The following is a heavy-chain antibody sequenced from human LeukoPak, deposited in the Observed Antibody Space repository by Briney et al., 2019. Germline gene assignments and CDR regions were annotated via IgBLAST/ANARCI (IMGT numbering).Heavy chain of an antibody. D-gene: IGHD3-3*01. J-gene: IGHJ6*03. Sequence: EASVKVSCKASGYTFTGYYMHWVRQAPGQGLEWMGIINPSGGSTSYAQKFQGRVTMTRDTSTSTVYMELSSLRSEDTAVYYCARAGGYYDFWSGYYTSYYYYMDVWGKGTTVTVSS. CDR3: ARAGGYYDFWSGYYTSYYYYMDV. V-gene: IGHV1-46*03. CDR1: GYTFTGYY. CDR2: INPSGGST.